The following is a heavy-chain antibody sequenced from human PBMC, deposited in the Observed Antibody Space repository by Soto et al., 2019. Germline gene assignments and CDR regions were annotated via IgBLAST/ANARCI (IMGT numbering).Heavy chain of an antibody. Sequence: EAQLVESGGDLVQPGGSLRLSCAGSGFSFSSYEMNWVRQAPGKGLEWVSYISSSGSDTYYADSVKARFSISRDNAQNSLYLQMPGLRAEDTAIYYCASLSGSYGFDPWGQGTLVTVSS. CDR2: ISSSGSDT. V-gene: IGHV3-48*03. D-gene: IGHD1-26*01. CDR1: GFSFSSYE. J-gene: IGHJ5*02. CDR3: ASLSGSYGFDP.